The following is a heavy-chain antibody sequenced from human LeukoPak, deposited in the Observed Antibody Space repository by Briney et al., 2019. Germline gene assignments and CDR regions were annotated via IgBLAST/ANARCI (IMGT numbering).Heavy chain of an antibody. Sequence: GESLKISCRGSGYSFTSYWIGWVRQATGQGLEWMGWMNPNSGNTGYAQKFQGRVTITRNTSISTAYMELSSLRSEDTAVYYCARGPLRGVRQKNWFDPWGQGTLVTVSS. D-gene: IGHD3-10*01. V-gene: IGHV1-8*03. CDR3: ARGPLRGVRQKNWFDP. CDR1: GYSFTSYW. CDR2: MNPNSGNT. J-gene: IGHJ5*02.